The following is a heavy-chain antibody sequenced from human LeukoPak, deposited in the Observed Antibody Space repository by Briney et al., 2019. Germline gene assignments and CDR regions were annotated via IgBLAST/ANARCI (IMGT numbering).Heavy chain of an antibody. CDR3: ARFAGGPSSLGYYYYGMDV. D-gene: IGHD2-15*01. Sequence: GGSLRLSCAASGFTFSSYAMSWVRQAPGKGLEWVSAISGSGGSTYYADSVKGRFTISRDNSKNTLYLQMNSLRAGDTAVYYCARFAGGPSSLGYYYYGMDVWGQGTTVTVSS. CDR1: GFTFSSYA. CDR2: ISGSGGST. V-gene: IGHV3-23*01. J-gene: IGHJ6*02.